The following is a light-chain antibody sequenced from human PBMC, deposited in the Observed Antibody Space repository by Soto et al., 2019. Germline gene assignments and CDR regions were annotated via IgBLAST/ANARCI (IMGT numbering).Light chain of an antibody. Sequence: EIVLTQSPGTLSLSPGERATLSCRASQSVSSSYLAWYQQKPGQAPRLLIYGASSRATGIPDRFSGSGYGTDFTLTISRLEPEDFAVYYCQQYGSSPIFTFGPGTQVDI. V-gene: IGKV3-20*01. CDR2: GAS. CDR1: QSVSSSY. CDR3: QQYGSSPIFT. J-gene: IGKJ3*01.